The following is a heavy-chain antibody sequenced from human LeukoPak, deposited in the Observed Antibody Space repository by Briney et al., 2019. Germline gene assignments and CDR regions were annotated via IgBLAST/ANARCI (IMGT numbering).Heavy chain of an antibody. CDR2: IYTSGST. CDR1: GGSISSYY. CDR3: ARDTHGSLGAFDI. Sequence: PSETLSLTCTVSGGSISSYYWSWIRQPAGKGLEWMGRIYTSGSTNYNPSVKSRGTMSVDTSKNQFSLKLSSVTAADTAVYYCARDTHGSLGAFDIWGQGTMVTVSS. D-gene: IGHD1-26*01. J-gene: IGHJ3*02. V-gene: IGHV4-4*07.